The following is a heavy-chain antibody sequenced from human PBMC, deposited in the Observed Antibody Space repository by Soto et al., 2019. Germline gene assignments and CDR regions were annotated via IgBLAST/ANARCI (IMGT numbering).Heavy chain of an antibody. V-gene: IGHV3-21*01. CDR2: ISSSSSYI. CDR3: AIDPNDAFDI. J-gene: IGHJ3*02. Sequence: GESLKISCAASGFTFSSYSMNWVRQAPGKGLEWVSSISSSSSYIYYADSVKGRFTISRDNAKNSLYLQMNSLRAEDTAVYYCAIDPNDAFDIWGQGTMVTVSS. CDR1: GFTFSSYS.